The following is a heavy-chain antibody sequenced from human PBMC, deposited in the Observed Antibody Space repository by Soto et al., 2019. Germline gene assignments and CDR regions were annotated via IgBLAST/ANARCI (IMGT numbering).Heavy chain of an antibody. D-gene: IGHD6-6*01. Sequence: GGSLRLSCAASGFTGSSNYMSWVRQAPGKGLEWVSVIYIGGSTYYADSVTGRFTISRDNSKNTLYLQMHSLRAEDTAVYYWARGAVVAARPYYYYGMDVWGQGTTVTVSS. CDR2: IYIGGST. J-gene: IGHJ6*02. CDR3: ARGAVVAARPYYYYGMDV. CDR1: GFTGSSNY. V-gene: IGHV3-53*01.